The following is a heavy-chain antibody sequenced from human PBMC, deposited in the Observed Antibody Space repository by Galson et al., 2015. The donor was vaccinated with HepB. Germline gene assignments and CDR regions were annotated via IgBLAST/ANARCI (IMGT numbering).Heavy chain of an antibody. J-gene: IGHJ4*02. CDR2: IRSKAYGGTT. Sequence: SLRLSCAASGFTFGDYAMSWVRQAPGKGLEWVGFIRSKAYGGTTEYAASVKGRFTISRDDSKSIAYLQMNSLKTEDTAVYYCTSHQRGYSGGNWGQGTLVTVSS. V-gene: IGHV3-49*04. CDR3: TSHQRGYSGGN. CDR1: GFTFGDYA. D-gene: IGHD5-12*01.